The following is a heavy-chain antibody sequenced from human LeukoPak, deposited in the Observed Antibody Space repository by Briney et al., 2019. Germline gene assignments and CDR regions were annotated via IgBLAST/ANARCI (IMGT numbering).Heavy chain of an antibody. Sequence: PSETLSLTCAVSGGSISSGGYSWRWIRQPPGRGMEWIGYIYHSGSTYYNSSLKSRVTISVDRSKNQFSLKLSSVTAADTAVYYCARDGIVGAFDYWGQGTLVTVSS. CDR2: IYHSGST. V-gene: IGHV4-30-2*01. CDR1: GGSISSGGYS. CDR3: ARDGIVGAFDY. D-gene: IGHD1-26*01. J-gene: IGHJ4*02.